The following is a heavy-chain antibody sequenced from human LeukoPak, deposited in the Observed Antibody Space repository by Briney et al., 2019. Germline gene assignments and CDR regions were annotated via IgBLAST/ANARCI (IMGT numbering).Heavy chain of an antibody. D-gene: IGHD6-13*01. Sequence: AGGSLRLSCAASGFIFSRHTMHWVRQAPGKGLQWVALISYDGSNEYFADSVKGRFTISRDNSRNTLSLQVNSLRLEDTAVYYCVRSSAAAKYYFDYWAREPWSPSPQ. V-gene: IGHV3-30-3*01. CDR2: ISYDGSNE. CDR3: VRSSAAAKYYFDY. CDR1: GFIFSRHT. J-gene: IGHJ4*02.